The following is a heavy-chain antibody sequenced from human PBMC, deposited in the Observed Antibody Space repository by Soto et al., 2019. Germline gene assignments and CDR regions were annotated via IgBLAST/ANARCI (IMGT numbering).Heavy chain of an antibody. CDR1: GFTFSSYA. CDR3: AKATLRVVHPLVFDY. J-gene: IGHJ4*02. D-gene: IGHD3-3*01. CDR2: ISGSGGAT. V-gene: IGHV3-23*01. Sequence: GGSLRLSCAASGFTFSSYAMSWVRQAPGKGLEWVSVISGSGGATYFADSVKGRFVISRDNSKNTLYLQMNSLRAEDTAIYYCAKATLRVVHPLVFDYWGQGSLVTVSS.